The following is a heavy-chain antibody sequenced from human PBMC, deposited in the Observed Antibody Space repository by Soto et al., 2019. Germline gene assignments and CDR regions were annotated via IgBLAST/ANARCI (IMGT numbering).Heavy chain of an antibody. CDR2: IGLGNDDT. Sequence: PGGSLRLSCAASGFSFSIYAMSWVRQAPGKGLECVSGIGLGNDDTYYAGSEKGRFTIYRDNSKNTLYLQMNSRRAEDAAINYFAKVGPSSVMTGCPVAFDIWSEVTMVTVSS. D-gene: IGHD3-9*01. J-gene: IGHJ3*02. CDR3: AKVGPSSVMTGCPVAFDI. V-gene: IGHV3-23*01. CDR1: GFSFSIYA.